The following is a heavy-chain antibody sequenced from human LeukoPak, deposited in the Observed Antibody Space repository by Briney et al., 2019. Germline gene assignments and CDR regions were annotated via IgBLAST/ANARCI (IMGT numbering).Heavy chain of an antibody. Sequence: PSGTLSLTCAVSGDSISDKYWWRWVRQFPDKGLEWIGEVYRSGGTSYNPSLKSRVTVSIDYSKNQFSLNLRSVTAADTAVYYCGRHANGDSSAAFDLWGQGTMVFVSS. CDR3: GRHANGDSSAAFDL. V-gene: IGHV4-4*02. D-gene: IGHD2-8*01. CDR1: GDSISDKYW. J-gene: IGHJ3*01. CDR2: VYRSGGT.